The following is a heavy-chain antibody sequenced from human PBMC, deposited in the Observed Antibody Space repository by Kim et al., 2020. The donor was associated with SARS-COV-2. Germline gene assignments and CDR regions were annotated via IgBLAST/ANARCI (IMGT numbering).Heavy chain of an antibody. J-gene: IGHJ4*02. CDR3: ARRQAEHSGSTGFDY. D-gene: IGHD1-26*01. Sequence: PSFQGQVTISADKSISTAYLQWSSLKASDTAMYYCARRQAEHSGSTGFDYWGQGTLVTVSS. V-gene: IGHV5-51*01.